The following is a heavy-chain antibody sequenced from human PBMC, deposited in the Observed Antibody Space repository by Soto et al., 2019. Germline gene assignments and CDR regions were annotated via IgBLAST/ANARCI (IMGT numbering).Heavy chain of an antibody. D-gene: IGHD5-12*01. Sequence: EVKLLEAGGALVQPGGSLRLSCAASGFTFIDHDMSWVRQAPGKGLEWVSSITVGGAQKDYGKSVKGRFTISRDNSNDTLFLKMDSRQVEDTAIYSRTRIPGGGWQRFFDYWGQGTVVTVSS. V-gene: IGHV3-23*01. CDR2: ITVGGAQK. CDR3: TRIPGGGWQRFFDY. J-gene: IGHJ4*02. CDR1: GFTFIDHD.